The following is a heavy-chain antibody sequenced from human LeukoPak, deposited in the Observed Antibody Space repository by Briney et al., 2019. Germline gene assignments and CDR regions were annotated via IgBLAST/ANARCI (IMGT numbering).Heavy chain of an antibody. CDR3: AREGDYDFRSGYYNPRGFGY. V-gene: IGHV1-3*01. Sequence: GASVKVSCKASGYTFTTYAIQWVRQAPGQGLEWMGWINVGNGNTRYSQKFQGRVTITRDTSASTAYMELISLRSEDTAIYYCAREGDYDFRSGYYNPRGFGYWGQGTLVTVST. D-gene: IGHD3-3*01. CDR1: GYTFTTYA. J-gene: IGHJ4*02. CDR2: INVGNGNT.